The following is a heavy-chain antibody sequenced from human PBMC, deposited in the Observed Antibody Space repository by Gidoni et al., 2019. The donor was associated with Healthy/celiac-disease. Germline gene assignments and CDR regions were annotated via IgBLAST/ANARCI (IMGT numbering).Heavy chain of an antibody. D-gene: IGHD6-19*01. CDR3: AKDKYAIAVAGTAYFDY. V-gene: IGHV3-23*01. CDR1: GFTFSSYA. CDR2: ISGSGGST. Sequence: EVQLLESGGGLVQPGGSLRLSCAASGFTFSSYAMSWVRQAPGKGLEWVSAISGSGGSTYYADSVKGRFTISRDNSKNTLYLQMNSLRAEDTAVYYCAKDKYAIAVAGTAYFDYWGQGTLVTVSS. J-gene: IGHJ4*02.